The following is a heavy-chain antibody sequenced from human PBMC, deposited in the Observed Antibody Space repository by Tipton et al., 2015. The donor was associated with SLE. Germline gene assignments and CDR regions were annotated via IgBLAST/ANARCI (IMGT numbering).Heavy chain of an antibody. CDR2: INHSGST. CDR1: GGSFSDYS. CDR3: ARDCTTGVCYTTSFDY. J-gene: IGHJ4*02. V-gene: IGHV4-34*01. D-gene: IGHD2-8*01. Sequence: TLSLTCAVYGGSFSDYSWSWIRQPPGKGLEWIGEINHSGSTNYNPSLKSRVTISRDTSKNQFSLRLSSVTAADTAVYYCARDCTTGVCYTTSFDYWGQGTLVTVSP.